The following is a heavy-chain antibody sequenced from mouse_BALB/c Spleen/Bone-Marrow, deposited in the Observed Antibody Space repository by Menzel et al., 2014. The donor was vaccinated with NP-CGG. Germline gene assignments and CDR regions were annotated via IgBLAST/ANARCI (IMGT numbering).Heavy chain of an antibody. CDR3: ARDDAMDY. CDR1: GITFTDYY. Sequence: EVKLEESGGGLVQPGGSLRLSCATSGITFTDYYMSWVRQPPGKALEWLGFIRNKANGYTTEYSASVKGRFTISRDNSQSILYLQMNTLRAEDSATYYCARDDAMDYWGQGTSVTVSS. CDR2: IRNKANGYTT. J-gene: IGHJ4*01. V-gene: IGHV7-3*02.